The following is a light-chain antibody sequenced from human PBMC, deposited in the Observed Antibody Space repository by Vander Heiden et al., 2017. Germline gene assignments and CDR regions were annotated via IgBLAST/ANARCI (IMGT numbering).Light chain of an antibody. CDR3: SSYTSSSGV. CDR2: DVS. J-gene: IGLJ3*02. V-gene: IGLV2-14*01. Sequence: QSALPQPASVSGSPGQSITISCPGTSSDVGGYNYVSWYQQHPGKAPKLMSYDVSNRPSRVSNRFSGSKSGNTASLTISGLQAEDEADYYCSSYTSSSGVFGGGTKRTVL. CDR1: SSDVGGYNY.